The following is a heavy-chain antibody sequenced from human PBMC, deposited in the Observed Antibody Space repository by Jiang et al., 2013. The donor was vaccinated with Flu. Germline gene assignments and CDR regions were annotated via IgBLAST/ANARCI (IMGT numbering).Heavy chain of an antibody. J-gene: IGHJ5*02. Sequence: GSGLVKPSETLSLTCTVSGGSISSSSYYWGWIRQPPGKGLEWIGSIYYSGSTYYNPSLKSRVTISVDTSKNQFSLKLSSVTAADTAVYYCARRIAARLGVGSYNWFDPWGQGTLVTVSS. CDR3: ARRIAARLGVGSYNWFDP. D-gene: IGHD6-6*01. CDR1: GGSISSSSYY. CDR2: IYYSGST. V-gene: IGHV4-39*01.